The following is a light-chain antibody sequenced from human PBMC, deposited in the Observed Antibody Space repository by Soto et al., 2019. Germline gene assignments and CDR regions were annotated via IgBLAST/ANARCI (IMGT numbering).Light chain of an antibody. J-gene: IGKJ4*01. Sequence: EIVLTQSPATLSLSPGERATLSCRASQSVSRSFLAWYQQKPGQAPRLLIYDTSNRATDIPARFSGSGSGTDFTLTISSLEPEDFAFYYCQQRGNRLLNFGGGTKVEFK. CDR2: DTS. CDR1: QSVSRSF. CDR3: QQRGNRLLN. V-gene: IGKV3-11*01.